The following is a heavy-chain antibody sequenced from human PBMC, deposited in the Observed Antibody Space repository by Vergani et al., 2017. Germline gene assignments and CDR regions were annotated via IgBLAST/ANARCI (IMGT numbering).Heavy chain of an antibody. Sequence: QVQLQQWGAGLLKPSETLSLTCAVYGGSFSGHYWNWIRQPPGKGLEWIGEINQSGSTNYKPSLKSRVTISVDTSKNQFSLKLSSVTAADTAVYYCARTLEPQFDYWGQGTLVTVSS. CDR1: GGSFSGHY. J-gene: IGHJ4*02. V-gene: IGHV4-34*01. CDR2: INQSGST. CDR3: ARTLEPQFDY. D-gene: IGHD1-1*01.